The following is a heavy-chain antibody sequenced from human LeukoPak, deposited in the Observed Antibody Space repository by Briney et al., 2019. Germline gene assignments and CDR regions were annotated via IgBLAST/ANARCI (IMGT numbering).Heavy chain of an antibody. CDR2: ISGYKGNT. CDR3: ARVPNILLGGRFDY. J-gene: IGHJ4*02. V-gene: IGHV1-18*01. D-gene: IGHD3-16*01. CDR1: GYTFTNYG. Sequence: ASVKVSCKASGYTFTNYGINWVRQAPGQGLEWMGWISGYKGNTNYAKRFQGRVTMTTDTSTSTVYMELRSLRSDDTAVFYCARVPNILLGGRFDYWGQGTLVTVSS.